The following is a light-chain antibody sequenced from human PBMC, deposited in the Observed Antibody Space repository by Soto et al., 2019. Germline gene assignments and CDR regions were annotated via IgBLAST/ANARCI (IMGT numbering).Light chain of an antibody. V-gene: IGKV1-5*03. CDR2: KAS. J-gene: IGKJ1*01. CDR3: QHYNSYSEA. CDR1: QTISSW. Sequence: DIPMTQSPSSLSASVGDSVTITCRASQTISSWLAWYQQKQGKXAKLLIYKASTLKSGVPSRFSGSGSGTELTITISSLQPDDCETYYCQHYNSYSEAFGQGTKVDIK.